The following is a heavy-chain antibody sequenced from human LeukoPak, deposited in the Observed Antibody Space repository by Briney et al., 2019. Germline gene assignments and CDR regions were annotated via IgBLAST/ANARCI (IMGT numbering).Heavy chain of an antibody. CDR3: ARGGYYSSGYPLVFDY. CDR1: GYTFTGYY. D-gene: IGHD3-22*01. Sequence: ASVKVSCKASGYTFTGYYMHWVRQAPGQGLEWMGWINPNSGGTNYAQKFQGRVTMTRDTSISTAYMELSRLRSDDTAVYYCARGGYYSSGYPLVFDYWGQGTLVTVSS. V-gene: IGHV1-2*02. J-gene: IGHJ4*02. CDR2: INPNSGGT.